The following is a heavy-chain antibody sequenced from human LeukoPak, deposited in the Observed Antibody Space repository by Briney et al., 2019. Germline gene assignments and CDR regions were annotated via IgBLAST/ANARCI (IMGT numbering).Heavy chain of an antibody. J-gene: IGHJ4*02. CDR3: ARLRQVVVTARGDFDY. Sequence: SETLSLTCTVSGGSISSSCYYWGWIRQPPGKGLEWIGGIYYSGSTYYNPSLKSRVTISVDTSKNQFSLKLSSVTAADTAVYYCARLRQVVVTARGDFDYWGQGTLVTVSS. CDR1: GGSISSSCYY. V-gene: IGHV4-39*01. D-gene: IGHD2-21*02. CDR2: IYYSGST.